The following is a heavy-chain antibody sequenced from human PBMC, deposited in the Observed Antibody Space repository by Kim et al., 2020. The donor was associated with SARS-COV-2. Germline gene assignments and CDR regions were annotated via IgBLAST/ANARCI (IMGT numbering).Heavy chain of an antibody. CDR1: GYTFTSYA. D-gene: IGHD3-10*01. V-gene: IGHV1-3*01. CDR2: INAGNGNT. J-gene: IGHJ3*02. Sequence: ASVKVSCKSSGYTFTSYAMHWVRQAPGQRLEWIGWINAGNGNTKYSQKFQGRVTITRDTSASTAYMELSSLRSEDTAVNYCARGAFRYYYGSGSDAFDIWGQGTMVTVSS. CDR3: ARGAFRYYYGSGSDAFDI.